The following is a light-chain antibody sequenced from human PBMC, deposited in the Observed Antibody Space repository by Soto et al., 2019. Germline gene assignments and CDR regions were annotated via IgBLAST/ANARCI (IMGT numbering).Light chain of an antibody. CDR1: QSISTY. CDR2: KAS. Sequence: DIQITQSPPSLSAAMGDRVALTCRASQSISTYLNWYQQKPGKAPKLLIYKASTLQSGVPSRFSGSGSGTEFTLTISSLQPDDFATYYCQQYDSFSVTFGQGTKVDIK. CDR3: QQYDSFSVT. J-gene: IGKJ1*01. V-gene: IGKV1-39*01.